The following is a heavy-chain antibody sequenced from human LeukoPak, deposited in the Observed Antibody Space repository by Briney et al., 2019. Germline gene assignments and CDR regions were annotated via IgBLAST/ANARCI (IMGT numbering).Heavy chain of an antibody. J-gene: IGHJ3*02. D-gene: IGHD5-18*01. CDR2: IYPGDSDT. CDR3: ARPGTGSGYSYGLPI. V-gene: IGHV5-51*01. CDR1: GYSFTSYW. Sequence: PGESLKISCKGSGYSFTSYWIGWVRQMPGKGLEWMGIIYPGDSDTRYSPSFQGQVTISADKSISTAYLQWSSLEASDTAMYYCARPGTGSGYSYGLPIWGQGTMVTVSS.